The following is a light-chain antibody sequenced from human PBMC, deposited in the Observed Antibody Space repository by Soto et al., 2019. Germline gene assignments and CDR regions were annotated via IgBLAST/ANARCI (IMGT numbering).Light chain of an antibody. J-gene: IGLJ2*01. Sequence: QSALTQAASVSRTPGQSITISCTRTNSDVGNYNLVSWYQQHPGKAPKLMVYAVSQRPSGVSNRFSGSKSANTASLTISGLQAEDEAYYYCCSYAGSSTPVVFGGGTKLTVL. V-gene: IGLV2-23*02. CDR1: NSDVGNYNL. CDR2: AVS. CDR3: CSYAGSSTPVV.